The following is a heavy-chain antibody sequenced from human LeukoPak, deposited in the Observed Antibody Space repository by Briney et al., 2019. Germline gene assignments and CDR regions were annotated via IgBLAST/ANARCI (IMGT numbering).Heavy chain of an antibody. D-gene: IGHD2-2*01. V-gene: IGHV1-69*13. CDR2: IIPIFGTA. CDR3: ARDCSSTSCYGGGYDY. J-gene: IGHJ4*02. Sequence: GASVKVSCKASGGTFSSYAISWVRQAPGQGLEWMGGIIPIFGTANYAQKFQGRVTITADESTSTAYMELSSLRPEDTAVYYCARDCSSTSCYGGGYDYWGQGTLVTVSS. CDR1: GGTFSSYA.